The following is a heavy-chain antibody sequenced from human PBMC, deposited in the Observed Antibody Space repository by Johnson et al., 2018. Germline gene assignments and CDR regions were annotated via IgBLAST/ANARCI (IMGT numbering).Heavy chain of an antibody. CDR3: ARSAVPGYYFYGLDV. J-gene: IGHJ6*02. CDR2: VFHSGTT. CDR1: GGSIDRYY. V-gene: IGHV4-59*01. D-gene: IGHD4-17*01. Sequence: QVKLQESGPGLVKASETLSLTCSVSGGSIDRYYWNWIRQSPRRGLEWIGSVFHSGTTSFNPSLSGRFTMSVDTSKNEFSLKLTSVTVAETAIYYCARSAVPGYYFYGLDVWGQGTTVAVSS.